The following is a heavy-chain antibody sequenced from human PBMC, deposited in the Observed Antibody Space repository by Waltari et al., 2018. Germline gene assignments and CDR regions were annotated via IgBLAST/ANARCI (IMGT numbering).Heavy chain of an antibody. D-gene: IGHD3-9*01. CDR1: GASISSSTFS. Sequence: QLQLHESGPGLVKPSATLSVTCLVSGASISSSTFSWAWVRQSPAKGLEWIGSVSARGRNYFNWSLKSRVTISVDTSKNQISLKLSSVTAADTAVYYCGRDDYDILRDDFRPDTIDIWGQGTMVTVSS. V-gene: IGHV4-39*07. CDR2: VSARGRN. J-gene: IGHJ3*02. CDR3: GRDDYDILRDDFRPDTIDI.